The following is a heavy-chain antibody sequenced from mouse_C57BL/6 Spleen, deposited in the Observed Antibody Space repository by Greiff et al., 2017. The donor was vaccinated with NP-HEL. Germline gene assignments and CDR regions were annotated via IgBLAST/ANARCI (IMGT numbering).Heavy chain of an antibody. Sequence: QVQLKQSGAELAKPGASVKLSCKASGYTFTSYWMHWVKQRPGQGLEWIGYINPSSGYTKYNQKFKDKATLTADKSSSTAYMQLSSLTYEDSAVYYCARSGDGYYDAMDYWGQGTPVTVSS. CDR2: INPSSGYT. CDR3: ARSGDGYYDAMDY. CDR1: GYTFTSYW. J-gene: IGHJ4*01. V-gene: IGHV1-7*01. D-gene: IGHD2-3*01.